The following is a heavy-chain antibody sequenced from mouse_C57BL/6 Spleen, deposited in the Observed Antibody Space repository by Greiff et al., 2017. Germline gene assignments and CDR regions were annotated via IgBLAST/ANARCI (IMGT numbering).Heavy chain of an antibody. CDR2: IYPRSGNT. D-gene: IGHD2-1*01. V-gene: IGHV1-81*01. J-gene: IGHJ2*01. Sequence: VKLQESGAELARPGASVKLSCKASGYTFTSYGISWVKQRTGQGLEWIGEIYPRSGNTYYNEKFKGKATLTADKSSSTAYMELRSLTSEDSAVYFCARGDYGNYGGYWGQGTTLTVSS. CDR3: ARGDYGNYGGY. CDR1: GYTFTSYG.